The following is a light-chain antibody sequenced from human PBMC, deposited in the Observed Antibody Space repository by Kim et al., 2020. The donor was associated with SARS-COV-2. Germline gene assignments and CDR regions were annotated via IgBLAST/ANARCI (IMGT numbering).Light chain of an antibody. J-gene: IGKJ5*01. CDR2: GAS. CDR3: QQDANSPIT. Sequence: SPGERGTLSCRARQSVTSNFLAWYQHKTGQAPRLHIYGASSRATGIPDRFSGSGSGTDFTLTISRLEPEDFAVYYCQQDANSPITFGQGTRLEIK. CDR1: QSVTSNF. V-gene: IGKV3-20*01.